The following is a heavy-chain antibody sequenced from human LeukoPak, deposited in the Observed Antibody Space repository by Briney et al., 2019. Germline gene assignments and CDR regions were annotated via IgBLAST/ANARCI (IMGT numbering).Heavy chain of an antibody. V-gene: IGHV4-59*02. CDR2: IYYSGGT. CDR3: ARTPRSSWYFDL. J-gene: IGHJ2*01. CDR1: GGSVSSYY. Sequence: SETLSLTCTVSGGSVSSYYWSWIRQPPGKGLEWIGYIYYSGGTNYNPSLNSRVTISIDTSTNQFSLKLSSVTAADTAVYYCARTPRSSWYFDLWGRGTLVTVSS. D-gene: IGHD2-15*01.